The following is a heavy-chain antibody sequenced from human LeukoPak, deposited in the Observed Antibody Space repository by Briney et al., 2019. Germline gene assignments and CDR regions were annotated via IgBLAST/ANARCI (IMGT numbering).Heavy chain of an antibody. J-gene: IGHJ4*01. CDR2: TNYDGSST. V-gene: IGHV3-74*01. CDR3: ARSRYISSSGGVYY. CDR1: GFTFSSYW. D-gene: IGHD6-6*01. Sequence: GGSLRLSCAASGFTFSSYWMHWVRQAPGKGLVWVSRTNYDGSSTTYADSVKGRFTISRDNAKNTLYLQMNSLRAEDTAVYYCARSRYISSSGGVYYWGQATLVTVSS.